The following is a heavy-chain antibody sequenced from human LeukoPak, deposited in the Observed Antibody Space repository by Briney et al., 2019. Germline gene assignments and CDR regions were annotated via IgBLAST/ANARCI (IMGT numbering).Heavy chain of an antibody. D-gene: IGHD2-15*01. CDR3: TTDEVVVAATNAFDI. J-gene: IGHJ3*02. CDR2: IKSKTDGGTT. CDR1: GFTFSNAW. V-gene: IGHV3-15*01. Sequence: GGSLRLSCAASGFTFSNAWMSWVRQAPGKGLEWVGRIKSKTDGGTTDYAAPVKGRFTISRDDSKNTLYLQMNSLKTEDTAVYYCTTDEVVVAATNAFDIWGQGTMVTVSS.